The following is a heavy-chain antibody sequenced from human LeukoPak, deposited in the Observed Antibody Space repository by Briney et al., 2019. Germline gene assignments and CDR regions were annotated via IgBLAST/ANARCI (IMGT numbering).Heavy chain of an antibody. Sequence: PSQTLSLTCTVSGVAISSGDYYWSWLRQPPGKGLEWIGYIYYSGSTYYNPSLKSRVTISVDTSNNQFSLNLSSVTAADTAVYYCARQNGYSDSDRKGGYWGQGTLVTVSS. D-gene: IGHD5-12*01. J-gene: IGHJ4*02. CDR1: GVAISSGDYY. CDR3: ARQNGYSDSDRKGGY. CDR2: IYYSGST. V-gene: IGHV4-30-4*08.